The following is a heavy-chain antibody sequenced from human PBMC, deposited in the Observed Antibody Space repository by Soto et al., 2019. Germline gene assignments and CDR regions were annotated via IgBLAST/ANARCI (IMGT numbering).Heavy chain of an antibody. CDR3: AAVNSGWEKARFDY. V-gene: IGHV1-58*01. D-gene: IGHD6-19*01. CDR2: IVVGSGNT. CDR1: GFTFTSSA. Sequence: QMQLVQSGPEVKKPGTSVKVSCKASGFTFTSSAVQWVRQARGQRLVWIGWIVVGSGNTNYAQKFQERVTITRDMSTSTAYMELSSLRSEDTAVYYCAAVNSGWEKARFDYWGQGTLVTVSS. J-gene: IGHJ4*02.